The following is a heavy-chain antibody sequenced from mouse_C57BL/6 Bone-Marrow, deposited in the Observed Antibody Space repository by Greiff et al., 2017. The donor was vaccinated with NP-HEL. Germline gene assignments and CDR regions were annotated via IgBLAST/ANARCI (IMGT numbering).Heavy chain of an antibody. V-gene: IGHV1-77*01. CDR3: ARSPQYYYGSIYWYFDV. CDR1: GYTFTDYY. Sequence: VQLQQSGAELVKPGASVKISCKASGYTFTDYYINWVKQRPGQGLEWIGKIGPGSGSTYYNEKFKGKATLTADKSSSTAYMQLSSLTSEDSAVYFCARSPQYYYGSIYWYFDVWGTGTTVTVSS. D-gene: IGHD1-1*01. J-gene: IGHJ1*03. CDR2: IGPGSGST.